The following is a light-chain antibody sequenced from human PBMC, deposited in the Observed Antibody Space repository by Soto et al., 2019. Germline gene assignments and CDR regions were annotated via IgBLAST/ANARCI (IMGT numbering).Light chain of an antibody. V-gene: IGLV1-40*01. CDR3: QSYDSSLSPCV. J-gene: IGLJ1*01. CDR1: SSNIGAGYD. Sequence: QSALTQPPSVSGAPGQRVTISCTGSSSNIGAGYDVHWYQQLPGTAPKLLIYGNSNRPSGVPDRFSGSKSGTSASLAITGLQAEDEADYYCQSYDSSLSPCVFGTGTKLTVL. CDR2: GNS.